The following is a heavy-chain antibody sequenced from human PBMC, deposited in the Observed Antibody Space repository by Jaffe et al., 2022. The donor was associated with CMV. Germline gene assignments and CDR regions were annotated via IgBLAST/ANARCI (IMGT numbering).Heavy chain of an antibody. V-gene: IGHV3-23*01. CDR1: GFTFSSYA. J-gene: IGHJ6*02. Sequence: EVQLLESGGGLVQPGGSLRLSCAASGFTFSSYAMSWVRQAPGKGLEWVSAISGSGGSTYYADSVKGRFTISRDNSKNTLYLQMNSLRAEDTAVYYCAKDHPDSSGWTALYYYGMDVWGQGTTVTVSS. CDR3: AKDHPDSSGWTALYYYGMDV. CDR2: ISGSGGST. D-gene: IGHD6-19*01.